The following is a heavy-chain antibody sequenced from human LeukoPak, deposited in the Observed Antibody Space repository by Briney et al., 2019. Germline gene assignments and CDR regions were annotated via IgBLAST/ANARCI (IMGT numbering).Heavy chain of an antibody. V-gene: IGHV1-2*06. CDR1: GYSFTGYY. Sequence: GASVKVSCKTSGYSFTGYYLHWVRQAPGQGLEWMGRINPNSGGTKYAEKFQGRVTMTRDTSINTAYLELSSLRSDDTAIYYCARKHYESSDNWFDPWGQGTLVTVSS. CDR2: INPNSGGT. D-gene: IGHD3-22*01. CDR3: ARKHYESSDNWFDP. J-gene: IGHJ5*02.